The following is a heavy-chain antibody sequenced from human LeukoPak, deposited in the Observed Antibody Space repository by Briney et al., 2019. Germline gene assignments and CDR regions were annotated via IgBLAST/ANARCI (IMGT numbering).Heavy chain of an antibody. Sequence: PSETLSLTCPVSGGSISTYYWSWIRQPAGKGLEWIGRIHTSGSTDYNPSLKSRVTMSVDTSKKQFSLRLSSVTAADAAMYYCAREGSMTARPFVSIDYWGQGTLVTVSS. CDR1: GGSISTYY. CDR3: AREGSMTARPFVSIDY. D-gene: IGHD6-6*01. V-gene: IGHV4-4*07. CDR2: IHTSGST. J-gene: IGHJ4*02.